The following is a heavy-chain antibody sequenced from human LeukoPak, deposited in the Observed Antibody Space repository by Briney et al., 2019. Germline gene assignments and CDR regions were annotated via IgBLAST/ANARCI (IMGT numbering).Heavy chain of an antibody. Sequence: SETLSLTCTVSGGSISTTSFYWAWIRQPPGKGLEWIGSIYFSGTTHYNPSLKPRVTISVDTSKNNFSLKLTSLTVADTAVYYCARHERSVAVAGSFDFWGQGTLVTVSS. D-gene: IGHD6-19*01. J-gene: IGHJ4*02. CDR1: GGSISTTSFY. CDR2: IYFSGTT. CDR3: ARHERSVAVAGSFDF. V-gene: IGHV4-39*01.